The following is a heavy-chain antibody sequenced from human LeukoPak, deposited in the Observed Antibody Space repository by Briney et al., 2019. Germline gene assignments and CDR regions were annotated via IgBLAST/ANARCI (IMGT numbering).Heavy chain of an antibody. CDR1: GGSVSSGNYY. D-gene: IGHD2-15*01. CDR2: LYYTGST. CDR3: ARGYCTGGSCYYFDY. Sequence: KPSETLSLTCTVSGGSVSSGNYYWNWIRQPPGKGLEWIAYLYYTGSTAYNPSLKSRVTISVDTSTNQFSLKLSSVTAADTAVYYCARGYCTGGSCYYFDYWGQGTLVTVSS. J-gene: IGHJ4*02. V-gene: IGHV4-61*01.